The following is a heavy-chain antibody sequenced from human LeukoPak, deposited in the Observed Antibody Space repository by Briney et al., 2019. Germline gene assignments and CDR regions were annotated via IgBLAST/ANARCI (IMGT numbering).Heavy chain of an antibody. J-gene: IGHJ4*02. V-gene: IGHV3-21*01. CDR2: ISSSSSYI. D-gene: IGHD3-22*01. Sequence: GGSLRLSCAASGFTFSSYSMNWVRQAPGKGLEWVSSISSSSSYIYYADSVKGRFTIPRDNAKNSLYLQMNSLRAEDTAVYYCARDPYYYDSSGERDYWGQGTLVTVSS. CDR3: ARDPYYYDSSGERDY. CDR1: GFTFSSYS.